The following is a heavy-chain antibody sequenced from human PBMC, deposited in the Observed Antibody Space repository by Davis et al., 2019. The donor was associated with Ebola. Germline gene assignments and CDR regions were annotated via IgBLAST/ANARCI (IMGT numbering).Heavy chain of an antibody. CDR2: INHSGST. D-gene: IGHD3-16*02. V-gene: IGHV4-34*01. CDR1: GGSFSGYY. Sequence: PSETLSLTCAVYGGSFSGYYWSWIRQPPGKGLEWIGEINHSGSTNYNPSLNSRVTISVDTSKNQFSLKLSSVTAADTAVYYCARGRDYDYIWGSYRGGLEDYWGQGTLVTVSS. J-gene: IGHJ4*02. CDR3: ARGRDYDYIWGSYRGGLEDY.